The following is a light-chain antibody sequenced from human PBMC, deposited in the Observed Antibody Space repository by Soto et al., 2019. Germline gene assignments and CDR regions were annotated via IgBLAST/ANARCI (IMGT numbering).Light chain of an antibody. CDR1: QSLLSNSNNKNY. CDR2: WVS. V-gene: IGKV4-1*01. CDR3: QQYYSAPLT. Sequence: DIVMTQSPDSLAVSLGERATVNCKSSQSLLSNSNNKNYLTWYQQKLGQPPKLLIYWVSTRESGVPDRFSGSGSGTDFTLTISSLQAEDVAIYYCQQYYSAPLTFGGGTKVDIK. J-gene: IGKJ4*01.